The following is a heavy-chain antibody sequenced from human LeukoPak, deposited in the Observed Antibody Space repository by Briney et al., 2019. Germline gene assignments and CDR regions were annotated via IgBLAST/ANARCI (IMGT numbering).Heavy chain of an antibody. CDR3: ARDLCSNDNCFSGWFDP. CDR2: INPNSGGT. CDR1: GYXFTGYY. V-gene: IGHV1-2*02. D-gene: IGHD2-15*01. Sequence: ASVKVSCKASGYXFTGYYMHWVRQAPGQGLEWMGWINPNSGGTKYAQKFQGRVTMTRDTSISTAYMELSRLRSDDTAVYFCARDLCSNDNCFSGWFDPWGQGTLVTVSS. J-gene: IGHJ5*02.